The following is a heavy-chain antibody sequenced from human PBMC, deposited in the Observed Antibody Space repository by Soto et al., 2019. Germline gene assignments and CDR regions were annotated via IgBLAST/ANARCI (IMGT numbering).Heavy chain of an antibody. Sequence: TSETLSLTCTVSGGSISSYYWSWIRQPPGKGLEWIRYIYYSGSTNYNPSLKSRVTLSVDTSKNQFSLKLSSVTAADTAVYYCARDPGYYYYGMDVWGQGTTVTVSS. CDR2: IYYSGST. J-gene: IGHJ6*02. CDR3: ARDPGYYYYGMDV. V-gene: IGHV4-59*01. CDR1: GGSISSYY.